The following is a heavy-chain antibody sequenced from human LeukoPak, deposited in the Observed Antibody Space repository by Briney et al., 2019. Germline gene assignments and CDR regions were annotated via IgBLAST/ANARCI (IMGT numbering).Heavy chain of an antibody. Sequence: PGGSLRLSCAASGFTLSFYAMSWVRQAPGKGLEWVSSISSKSDYTYYADSVKGRFTVSRDNSKSTLYLQMNSLRAEDTAIYYCAKDRPNYYESNGHYYRRDGDYWGQGTLVTVSS. D-gene: IGHD3-22*01. CDR1: GFTLSFYA. V-gene: IGHV3-23*01. CDR3: AKDRPNYYESNGHYYRRDGDY. CDR2: ISSKSDYT. J-gene: IGHJ4*02.